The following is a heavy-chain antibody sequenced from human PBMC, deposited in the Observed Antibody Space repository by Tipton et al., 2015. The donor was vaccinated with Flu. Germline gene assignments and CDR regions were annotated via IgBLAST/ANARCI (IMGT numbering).Heavy chain of an antibody. D-gene: IGHD4-11*01. V-gene: IGHV4-38-2*02. CDR1: GDSIRSDYY. J-gene: IGHJ5*02. Sequence: LRLSCTVSGDSIRSDYYWAWIRQPPGRGLEWIGNINHSGSTHHNPSLKSRVTVSVDTSKNQFSLKLTSVTAADTAVYFCARRTFSNYVSDPRNWFDPWGQGTPVTVSS. CDR2: INHSGST. CDR3: ARRTFSNYVSDPRNWFDP.